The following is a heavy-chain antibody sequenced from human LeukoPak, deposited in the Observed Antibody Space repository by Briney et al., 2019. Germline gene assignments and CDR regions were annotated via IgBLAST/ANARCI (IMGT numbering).Heavy chain of an antibody. D-gene: IGHD3-22*01. CDR3: ARHRDYYDT. J-gene: IGHJ4*01. V-gene: IGHV4-61*05. CDR2: IYSSGSA. Sequence: SETLSLTCSASGGSISSSSYYWGWIRQPPGKGLEWIGYIYSSGSANYNPSIKSRVIISGDTSKNQISLKLTSVTAADTAVYFCARHRDYYDTWGRGTLASVSS. CDR1: GGSISSSSYY.